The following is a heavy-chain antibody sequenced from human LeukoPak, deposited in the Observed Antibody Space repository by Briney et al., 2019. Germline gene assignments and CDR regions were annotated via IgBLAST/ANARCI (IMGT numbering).Heavy chain of an antibody. D-gene: IGHD2-15*01. CDR2: ISYDGTNK. J-gene: IGHJ4*02. CDR3: ARVRHCSGGSCYYFDY. V-gene: IGHV3-30*03. Sequence: GSLRLSCAASGFTFSSYGMHWVRQAPGKGLEWVAVISYDGTNKYYADSVKGRFTISRDNSKNTLYLQMNSPRAEDTAVYYCARVRHCSGGSCYYFDYWGQGTLVTVSS. CDR1: GFTFSSYG.